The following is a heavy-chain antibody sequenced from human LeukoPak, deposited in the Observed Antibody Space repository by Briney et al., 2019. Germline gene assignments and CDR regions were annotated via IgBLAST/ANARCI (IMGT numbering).Heavy chain of an antibody. J-gene: IGHJ4*02. CDR2: ISGDAGSI. CDR3: AKYGAPGWSGYCDY. D-gene: IGHD4/OR15-4a*01. Sequence: PGGSLRLSCAASGFIFGNYAMTWVRQAPGKGLEWVSSISGDAGSIYYIDSVRGRFTISRDNSKNTLFLQMNSLRAEDTGMYYCAKYGAPGWSGYCDYWGQGTLVTVSS. CDR1: GFIFGNYA. V-gene: IGHV3-23*01.